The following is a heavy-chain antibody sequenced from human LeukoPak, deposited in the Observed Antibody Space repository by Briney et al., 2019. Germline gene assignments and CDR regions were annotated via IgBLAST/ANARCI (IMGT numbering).Heavy chain of an antibody. CDR2: IYHSGST. CDR3: ARGATRRDYYYYMDV. D-gene: IGHD1-26*01. V-gene: IGHV4-38-2*02. CDR1: GYSISSGYY. J-gene: IGHJ6*03. Sequence: SETLSLTCTVSGYSISSGYYWGWIRQPPGKGLEWIGSIYHSGSTYYNPSLKSRVTISVDTSKNQFSLKLSSVTAADTAVYYCARGATRRDYYYYMDVWGKGTTVTVSS.